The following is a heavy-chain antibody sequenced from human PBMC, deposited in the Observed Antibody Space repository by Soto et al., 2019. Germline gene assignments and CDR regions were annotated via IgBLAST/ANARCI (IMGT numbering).Heavy chain of an antibody. J-gene: IGHJ3*02. Sequence: QVQLVESGAGVVQPGRSLRLSCAASGFTFSSYAMHWVRQAPGKGLEWVAVISYDGSNKYYADSVKGRFTISRDNSKNTLYLQMNSLRAEDTAVYYCARDLPVAVAGTWDAFDIWGQGTMVTVSS. CDR3: ARDLPVAVAGTWDAFDI. CDR2: ISYDGSNK. CDR1: GFTFSSYA. V-gene: IGHV3-30-3*01. D-gene: IGHD6-19*01.